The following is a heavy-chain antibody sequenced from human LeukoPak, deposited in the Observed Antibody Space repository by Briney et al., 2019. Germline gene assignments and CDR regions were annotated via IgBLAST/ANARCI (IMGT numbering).Heavy chain of an antibody. CDR1: GYTFTSYY. J-gene: IGHJ4*02. CDR3: AIDGISSSGNTYSFDY. D-gene: IGHD6-19*01. CDR2: INPSGGST. Sequence: ASVKVSCKASGYTFTSYYMHWVRQAPGQGLEWMGIINPSGGSTSYAQKFQGRVTMTRDTSTSTVYMELSSLRSEDTAVYYCAIDGISSSGNTYSFDYWGQGTLVTGSS. V-gene: IGHV1-46*01.